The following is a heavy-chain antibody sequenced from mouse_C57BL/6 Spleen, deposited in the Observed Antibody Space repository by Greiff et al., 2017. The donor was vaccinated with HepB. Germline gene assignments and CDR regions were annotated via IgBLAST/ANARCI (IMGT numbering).Heavy chain of an antibody. CDR2: ISSGGSYT. Sequence: EVHLVESGGDLVKPGGSLKLSCAASGFTLSSYGMSWVRQTPDKRLEWVATISSGGSYTYYPDSVKGRFTISRDNAKNTLYLQMSSLKSEDTAMYYCARQEGNYAWFAYWGQGALVTVSA. J-gene: IGHJ3*01. D-gene: IGHD2-1*01. CDR1: GFTLSSYG. CDR3: ARQEGNYAWFAY. V-gene: IGHV5-6*01.